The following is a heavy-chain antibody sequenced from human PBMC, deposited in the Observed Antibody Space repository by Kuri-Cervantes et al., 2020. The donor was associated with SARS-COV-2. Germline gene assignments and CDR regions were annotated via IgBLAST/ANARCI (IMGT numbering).Heavy chain of an antibody. V-gene: IGHV3-30-3*01. CDR2: ISYDGSNK. J-gene: IGHJ4*02. Sequence: SLKISCAASGFTFSSYAMHWVRQAPGKGLEWVAVISYDGSNKYYADSVKGRFTISRDNSKNTLYLQMNSLRAEDTAVYYCASLSITGTTQFDYWGQGTLVTVSS. CDR1: GFTFSSYA. D-gene: IGHD1-20*01. CDR3: ASLSITGTTQFDY.